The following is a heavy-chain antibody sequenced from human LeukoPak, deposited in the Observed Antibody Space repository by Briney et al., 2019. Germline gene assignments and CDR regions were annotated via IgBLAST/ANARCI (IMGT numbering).Heavy chain of an antibody. V-gene: IGHV4-59*12. CDR1: GGSIISYY. D-gene: IGHD3-22*01. CDR3: ARDTNSYDSSAYYYYYMDV. J-gene: IGHJ6*03. CDR2: IYYNGNA. Sequence: SETLSLTCTVSGGSIISYYWSWIRQAPGKGLEWIGYIYYNGNANYNPSLRSRVTLSVDTSNNQFSLKLSSVTAADTAVYYCARDTNSYDSSAYYYYYMDVWGKGTTVTVSS.